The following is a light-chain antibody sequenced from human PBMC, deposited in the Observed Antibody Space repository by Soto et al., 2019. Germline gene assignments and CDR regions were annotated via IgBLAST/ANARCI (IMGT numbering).Light chain of an antibody. V-gene: IGKV3D-7*01. CDR2: GAS. Sequence: EIVMTQSPVPLSLSPGETATLSCRASQSLSNTYISWYQQKPGQAPRLLIYGASTRATGIPARFSGSGSGTDFTLTISSLQPEDFALYYCHQDFDLPLTFGGGTKVEIK. J-gene: IGKJ4*01. CDR3: HQDFDLPLT. CDR1: QSLSNTY.